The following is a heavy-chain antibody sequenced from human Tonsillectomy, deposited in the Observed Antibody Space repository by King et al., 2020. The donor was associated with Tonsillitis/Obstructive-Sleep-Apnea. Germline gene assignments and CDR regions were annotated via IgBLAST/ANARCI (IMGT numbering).Heavy chain of an antibody. D-gene: IGHD3-10*01. CDR2: IYSGGRT. Sequence: VQLVESGGGLIQPVGSLRLSCAASGVTVSSNYMSWVRQAPGKGLEWVSVIYSGGRTYYADSVKGRFNISRDNSKNTLYLQMNSLRAEDTAVYYCGRGRWWFDPWGQGTLVTVSS. CDR1: GVTVSSNY. J-gene: IGHJ5*02. V-gene: IGHV3-53*01. CDR3: GRGRWWFDP.